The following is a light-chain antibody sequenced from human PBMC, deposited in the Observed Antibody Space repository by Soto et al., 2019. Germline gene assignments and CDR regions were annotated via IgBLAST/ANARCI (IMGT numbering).Light chain of an antibody. CDR2: EVV. V-gene: IGLV2-8*01. Sequence: HSDLTKPPSASGSPGQAVTISCTGTKNDIGVYDFVSWYQHHPGKAPRLIIYEVVQRPSGVPDRFSGSKSGNTASLTVSGLQAADEADYFCKSYAGSNTYVFGSGTKVTVL. CDR1: KNDIGVYDF. J-gene: IGLJ1*01. CDR3: KSYAGSNTYV.